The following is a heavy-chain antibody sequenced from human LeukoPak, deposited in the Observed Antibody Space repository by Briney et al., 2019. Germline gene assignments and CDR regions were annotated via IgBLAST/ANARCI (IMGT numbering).Heavy chain of an antibody. CDR1: GFTFSSYA. J-gene: IGHJ4*02. Sequence: GGSLRLSCAASGFTFSSYAMHWVRQAPGKGLEYVSAISSNGGSTYYANSVKGRFTISRDNSKNTLYLQMGSLRAEDMAVYYCARARAPVLRYLDWLCDYWGQGTLVTVSS. CDR2: ISSNGGST. D-gene: IGHD3-9*01. V-gene: IGHV3-64*01. CDR3: ARARAPVLRYLDWLCDY.